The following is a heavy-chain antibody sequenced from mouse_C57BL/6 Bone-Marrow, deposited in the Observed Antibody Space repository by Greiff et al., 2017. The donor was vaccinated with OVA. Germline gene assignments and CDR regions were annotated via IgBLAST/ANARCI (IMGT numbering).Heavy chain of an antibody. CDR3: TRWGWLLRYYFDY. J-gene: IGHJ2*01. CDR2: IDPETGGT. D-gene: IGHD2-3*01. Sequence: VQLQQSGAELVRPGASVTLSCKASGYPFTDYEMHWVKQTPVHGLEWIGAIDPETGGTAYNQKFKGKAILTADKSSSTAYMELRSLTSEDSAVYYCTRWGWLLRYYFDYWGQGTTLTVSS. V-gene: IGHV1-15*01. CDR1: GYPFTDYE.